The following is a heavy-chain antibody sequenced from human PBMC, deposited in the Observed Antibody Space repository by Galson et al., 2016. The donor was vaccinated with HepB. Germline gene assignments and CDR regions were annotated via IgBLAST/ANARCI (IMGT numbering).Heavy chain of an antibody. CDR2: ISGYNGNA. J-gene: IGHJ6*02. V-gene: IGHV1-18*01. D-gene: IGHD7-27*01. Sequence: SVKVSCKASGFTFTSYGISWVRQAPGQGLEWMGWISGYNGNATYAQKLQGRISMTTDTSATTAYMEVGSLTSGDTAVYYCARDWGLGFRYSDYGMDVWGQRTTVTV. CDR1: GFTFTSYG. CDR3: ARDWGLGFRYSDYGMDV.